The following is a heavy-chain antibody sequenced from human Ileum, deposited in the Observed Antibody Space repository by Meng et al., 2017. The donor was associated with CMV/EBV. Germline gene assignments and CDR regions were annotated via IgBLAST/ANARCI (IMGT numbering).Heavy chain of an antibody. CDR3: AKGDYYDHDGWGTFDT. CDR2: ISGKNGTT. D-gene: IGHD3-22*01. Sequence: GESLKIYCAASGFTFSSYAMSWVRQAPGQGLKLVATISGKNGTTYGDSVKGRFTISRDNFKNTVYLQMNSLRAGDTAVYYCAKGDYYDHDGWGTFDTWGQGTMVTVSS. J-gene: IGHJ3*02. V-gene: IGHV3-23*01. CDR1: GFTFSSYA.